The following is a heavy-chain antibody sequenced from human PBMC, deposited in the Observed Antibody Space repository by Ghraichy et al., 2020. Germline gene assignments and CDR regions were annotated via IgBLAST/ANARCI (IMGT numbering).Heavy chain of an antibody. CDR1: GFTFSSYW. V-gene: IGHV3-74*01. CDR2: IDSDGSSV. Sequence: GGSLRLSCAASGFTFSSYWMHWVRQAPGKGLVWVSRIDSDGSSVSYADSVKGRFTISRDNTKNTLYLQMNSLRAEDTAVYYCIRGRREAAQYHYYMDVWGKGTTVTVSS. J-gene: IGHJ6*03. D-gene: IGHD6-6*01. CDR3: IRGRREAAQYHYYMDV.